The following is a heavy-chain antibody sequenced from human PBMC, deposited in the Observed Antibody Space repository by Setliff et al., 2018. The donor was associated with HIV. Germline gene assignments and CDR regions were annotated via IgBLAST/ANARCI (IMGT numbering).Heavy chain of an antibody. CDR2: IYYSGST. Sequence: AETLSLTCTVSGGSISSSSYYWGWIRQPPGKGLEWIGSIYYSGSTYYNTSLKSRVTISVDTSKNQFSLKLSSVTAADTAVYYCARHERSIFGVTYSYYMDVWGKGTTVTVSS. CDR3: ARHERSIFGVTYSYYMDV. J-gene: IGHJ6*03. CDR1: GGSISSSSYY. V-gene: IGHV4-39*01. D-gene: IGHD3-3*01.